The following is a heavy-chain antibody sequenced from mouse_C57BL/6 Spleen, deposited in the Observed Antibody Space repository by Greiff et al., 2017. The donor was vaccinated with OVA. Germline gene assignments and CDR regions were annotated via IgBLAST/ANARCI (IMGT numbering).Heavy chain of an antibody. J-gene: IGHJ4*01. CDR2: INYDGSST. Sequence: EVKLVGSEGGLVQPGSSMKLSCTASGFTFSDYYMAWVRQVPEKGLEWVANINYDGSSTYYLDSLKSRFIISRDNAKNILYLQMSSLKSEDTATYYCARENWDYAMDYWGQGTSVTVSS. CDR1: GFTFSDYY. V-gene: IGHV5-16*01. D-gene: IGHD4-1*01. CDR3: ARENWDYAMDY.